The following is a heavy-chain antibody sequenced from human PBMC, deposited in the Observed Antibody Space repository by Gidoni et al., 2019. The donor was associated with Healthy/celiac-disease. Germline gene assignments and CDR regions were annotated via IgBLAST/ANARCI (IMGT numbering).Heavy chain of an antibody. CDR1: GYSVTSYW. CDR3: ASHPRAAGTPFDY. J-gene: IGHJ4*02. Sequence: EKQLVQSGAEVKQPGESLKNSCKGAGYSVTSYWIGWVRQMSGKGREWMGINYPGASDTRYSPSFQGQVTIQAAKSITTASLQWSSRKASYTAMYYWASHPRAAGTPFDYWGQGTLVTVSS. V-gene: IGHV5-51*01. D-gene: IGHD6-13*01. CDR2: NYPGASDT.